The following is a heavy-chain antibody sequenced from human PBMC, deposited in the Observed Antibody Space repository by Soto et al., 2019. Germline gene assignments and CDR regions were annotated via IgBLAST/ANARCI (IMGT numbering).Heavy chain of an antibody. Sequence: GGSLRLSCTASGFTFGDYAMSWVRQAPGKGLEWVGFIRIKAYGGTTEYAASVKGRFTISRDDSKSIAYLQMNSLKTEDTAVYYCTRDYDFWSGYYNFYYYYGMDVWGQGTTVTVSS. CDR1: GFTFGDYA. CDR3: TRDYDFWSGYYNFYYYYGMDV. CDR2: IRIKAYGGTT. V-gene: IGHV3-49*04. J-gene: IGHJ6*02. D-gene: IGHD3-3*01.